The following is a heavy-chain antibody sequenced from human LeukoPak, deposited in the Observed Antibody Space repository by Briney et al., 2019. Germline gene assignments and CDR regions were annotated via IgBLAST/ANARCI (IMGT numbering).Heavy chain of an antibody. CDR2: IYYSGSI. CDR3: ARSDSSGLSTSY. D-gene: IGHD3-22*01. V-gene: IGHV4-59*12. CDR1: GGSISSYY. J-gene: IGHJ4*02. Sequence: XETLSLTCTVSGGSISSYYWSWIRQPPGKGLEWIGYIYYSGSINYNPSLKSRVIISVDKSKNQCSLKLSSVTAADTAVYYCARSDSSGLSTSYWGQGTLVTVSS.